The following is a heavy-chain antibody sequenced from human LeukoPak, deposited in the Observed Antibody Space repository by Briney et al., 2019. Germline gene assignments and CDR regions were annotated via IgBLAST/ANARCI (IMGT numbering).Heavy chain of an antibody. V-gene: IGHV3-11*01. J-gene: IGHJ4*02. Sequence: GGSLRLSCAPSGFTFRAYFMSWIRQAPGKGLEWVSYISGSGDTIFYADSVKGRFTISRDNAKNSLFLQMNSLGAEDSAVYYCARDDPAVPGKLWGQGTLVTVSS. CDR2: ISGSGDTI. CDR3: ARDDPAVPGKL. D-gene: IGHD6-19*01. CDR1: GFTFRAYF.